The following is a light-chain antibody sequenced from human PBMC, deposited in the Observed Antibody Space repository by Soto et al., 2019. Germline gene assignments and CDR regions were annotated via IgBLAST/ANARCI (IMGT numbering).Light chain of an antibody. CDR2: DVS. CDR3: SSYTTSNTQV. V-gene: IGLV2-14*01. CDR1: SGDVGTYNY. Sequence: QSVLTQPASVSGSPGQSITISCTGTSGDVGTYNYVSWYQHRPGKAPKLMIYDVSYRPSGVSNRFSGSKSANTASLTISGLQAEDEADYYCSSYTTSNTQVFGGGTKPTVL. J-gene: IGLJ3*02.